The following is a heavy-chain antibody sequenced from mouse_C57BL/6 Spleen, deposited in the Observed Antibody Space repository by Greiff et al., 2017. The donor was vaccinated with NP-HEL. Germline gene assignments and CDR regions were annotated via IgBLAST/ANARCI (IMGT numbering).Heavy chain of an antibody. J-gene: IGHJ3*01. CDR1: GFTFSSYA. Sequence: EVQLQQSGEGLVKPGGSLKLSCAASGFTFSSYAMSWVRQTPEKRLEWVAYISSGGDYIYYADTVKGRFTISRDNARNTLYLQMSSLKSEDTAMYYCTREVYYYGSSYPFAYWGQGTLVTVSA. CDR3: TREVYYYGSSYPFAY. V-gene: IGHV5-9-1*02. D-gene: IGHD1-1*01. CDR2: ISSGGDYI.